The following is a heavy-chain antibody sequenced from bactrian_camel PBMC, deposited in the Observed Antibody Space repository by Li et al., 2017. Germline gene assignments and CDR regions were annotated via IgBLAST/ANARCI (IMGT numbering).Heavy chain of an antibody. Sequence: QVQLVESGGGSVQTGGSLRLSCTAPGFTSKRCGMDWYRLREGKQREWVAVIDHDGTPRYPDSTKGRFTISVNKTGDTVYLQMNNLKPEDTGTYSCKTNKWGLPCGDYVQGQGTQVTVS. CDR1: GFTSKRCG. CDR2: IDHDGTP. D-gene: IGHD1*01. V-gene: IGHV3S53*01. J-gene: IGHJ4*01.